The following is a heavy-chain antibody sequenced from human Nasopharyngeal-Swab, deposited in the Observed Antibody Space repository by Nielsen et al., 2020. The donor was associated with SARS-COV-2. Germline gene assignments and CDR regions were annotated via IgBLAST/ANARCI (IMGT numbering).Heavy chain of an antibody. CDR3: ARDSRFRFDRDYYYGMDV. Sequence: GESLKISCAASGFTFSSYWMSWVRQSPWKGLEWVANIKQDGSEKYYVDSVKGRFTISRDNAKNSLYLQMNSLRAEDTAVYYCARDSRFRFDRDYYYGMDVWGQGTTVTVSS. D-gene: IGHD3-9*01. J-gene: IGHJ6*02. CDR1: GFTFSSYW. V-gene: IGHV3-7*01. CDR2: IKQDGSEK.